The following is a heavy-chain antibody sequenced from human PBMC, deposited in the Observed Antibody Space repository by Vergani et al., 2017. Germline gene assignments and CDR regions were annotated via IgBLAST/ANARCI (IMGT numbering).Heavy chain of an antibody. CDR2: ISSSSSTI. J-gene: IGHJ3*02. Sequence: EVQLVESGGGLVQPGGSLRLSCAASGFTFSSYSMNWVRQAPGKGLEWVSYISSSSSTIYYADSVKGRFTISRDNAKNSPYLQMNSLRAEDTAVYYCARAYYYGSGSYYRNAFDIWGQGTMVTVSS. CDR3: ARAYYYGSGSYYRNAFDI. V-gene: IGHV3-48*01. CDR1: GFTFSSYS. D-gene: IGHD3-10*01.